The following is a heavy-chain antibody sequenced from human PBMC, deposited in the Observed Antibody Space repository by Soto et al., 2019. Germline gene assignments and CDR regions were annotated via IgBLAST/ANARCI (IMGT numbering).Heavy chain of an antibody. V-gene: IGHV4-59*01. CDR2: IYYTEST. Sequence: PSETLSLTCSVSGDSISSYYWNWIRQPPGKGLEWIGYIYYTESTNYNPSLKSRVTISADTSKNQCSLKLSSVTAADTAVYYCARAGARNYFWSGPIDYWAREPWSPSPQ. J-gene: IGHJ4*02. CDR1: GDSISSYY. CDR3: ARAGARNYFWSGPIDY. D-gene: IGHD3-3*01.